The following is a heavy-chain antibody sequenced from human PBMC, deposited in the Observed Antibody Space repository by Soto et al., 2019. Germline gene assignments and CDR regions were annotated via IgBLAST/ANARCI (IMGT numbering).Heavy chain of an antibody. CDR2: VYHSGST. V-gene: IGHV4-59*12. J-gene: IGHJ4*02. Sequence: SETLSLTCSVSSGSISSYYWSWIRQPPGKGLEWIGEVYHSGSTNYNPSLKSRVTISVDKSKNQFSLKVNSVTAADTAVYYCARDRSNSPDFFDFWGQGTLVTVSS. CDR1: SGSISSYY. D-gene: IGHD6-6*01. CDR3: ARDRSNSPDFFDF.